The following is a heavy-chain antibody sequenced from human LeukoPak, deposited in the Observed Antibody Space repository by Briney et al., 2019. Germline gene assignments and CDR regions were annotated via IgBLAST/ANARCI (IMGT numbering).Heavy chain of an antibody. Sequence: PGGSLRLSCAASGFTFSSYWMHWVRQAPGKGLVWISGINTDGSTTSYADSVKGRFTISRDNAQNSLYLQMNSLTPEDTAVYFCARGEAFCDYWGQGALVTVSS. CDR1: GFTFSSYW. J-gene: IGHJ4*02. CDR2: INTDGSTT. V-gene: IGHV3-74*01. CDR3: ARGEAFCDY.